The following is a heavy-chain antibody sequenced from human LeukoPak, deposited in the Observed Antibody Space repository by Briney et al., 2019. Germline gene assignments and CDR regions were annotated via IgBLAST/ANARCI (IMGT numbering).Heavy chain of an antibody. CDR3: ARGANWGSGDGFDI. CDR2: INPNNDVT. V-gene: IGHV1-2*02. Sequence: ASVKVSCKASGYTFTNYGLSWVRQAPGQGLEWMGWINPNNDVTHYAQKFQGRVTMTRDTSISTAYMELSRLRSDDTAVYYCARGANWGSGDGFDIWGQGTMVTVSS. CDR1: GYTFTNYG. D-gene: IGHD7-27*01. J-gene: IGHJ3*02.